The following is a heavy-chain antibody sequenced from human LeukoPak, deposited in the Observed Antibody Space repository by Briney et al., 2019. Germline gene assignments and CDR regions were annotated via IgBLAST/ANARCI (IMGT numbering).Heavy chain of an antibody. CDR2: INHSGST. Sequence: PSETLSLTCAVYGVSFSGYYWSWIRQPPGKGLEWIGEINHSGSTNYNPSLKSRVTISVDTSKNQFSLKLSSVTAADTAVYYCARGGVRIRSWGQGTLVTVSS. V-gene: IGHV4-34*01. J-gene: IGHJ5*02. CDR3: ARGGVRIRS. D-gene: IGHD2-8*01. CDR1: GVSFSGYY.